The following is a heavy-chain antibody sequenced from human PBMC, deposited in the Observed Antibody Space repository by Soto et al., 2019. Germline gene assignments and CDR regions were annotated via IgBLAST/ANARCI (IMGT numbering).Heavy chain of an antibody. J-gene: IGHJ6*02. CDR3: ARVRIQLWLNGMDV. D-gene: IGHD5-18*01. V-gene: IGHV1-18*01. Sequence: RASVKVSCKASGYTFTSYGISWVRQAPGQGLEWMGWISAYNGNTNYAQKLQGRVTMTTDTSTSTAYMELRSLRSDDTAVYYCARVRIQLWLNGMDVWGQGTTVTVYS. CDR1: GYTFTSYG. CDR2: ISAYNGNT.